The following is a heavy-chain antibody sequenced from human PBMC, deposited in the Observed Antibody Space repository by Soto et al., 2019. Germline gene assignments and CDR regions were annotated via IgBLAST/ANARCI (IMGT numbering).Heavy chain of an antibody. CDR3: ARVWTFHWYFDL. D-gene: IGHD1-1*01. CDR1: GGSISSYY. V-gene: IGHV4-59*01. CDR2: INYSWRT. Sequence: QVQLQESGTGLVKPSETLSLTCTVSGGSISSYYWSWIRQPPGKGLEWIGYINYSWRTNHTPSLKLRVTTSVDTSKNQCSRKLRSVTSADTAVYYCARVWTFHWYFDLWGSCTLVTVSS. J-gene: IGHJ2*01.